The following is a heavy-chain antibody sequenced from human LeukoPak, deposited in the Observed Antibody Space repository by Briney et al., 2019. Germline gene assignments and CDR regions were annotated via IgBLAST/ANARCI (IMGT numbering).Heavy chain of an antibody. CDR2: ISSSGSTI. CDR3: ARGTNYYGSGSPSHYFDY. V-gene: IGHV3-11*04. D-gene: IGHD3-10*01. CDR1: GFSVSNNY. J-gene: IGHJ4*02. Sequence: SGGSLRLSCAASGFSVSNNYMSWIRQAPGKGLEWVSYISSSGSTIYYADSVKGRFTISRDNAKNSLYLQMNSLRAEDTAVYYCARGTNYYGSGSPSHYFDYWGQGTLVTVSS.